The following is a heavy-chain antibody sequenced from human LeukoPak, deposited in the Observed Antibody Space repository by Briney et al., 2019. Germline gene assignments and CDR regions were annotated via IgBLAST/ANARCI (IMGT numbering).Heavy chain of an antibody. D-gene: IGHD2-15*01. J-gene: IGHJ4*02. CDR1: GVSISSFY. CDR2: VFHTGDT. CDR3: ARHPFATPFDH. V-gene: IGHV4-59*08. Sequence: KPSGTLSLTCAVSGVSISSFYWSWIRQPPGKGLQWIGYVFHTGDTNYNPSLKGRVTMSLDTSKDQVSLRLTSVTAADTAVYFCARHPFATPFDHWGRGTLVTVSS.